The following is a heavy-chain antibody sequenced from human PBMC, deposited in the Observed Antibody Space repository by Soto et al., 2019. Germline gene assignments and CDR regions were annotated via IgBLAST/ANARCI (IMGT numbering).Heavy chain of an antibody. J-gene: IGHJ4*02. CDR2: IGGSGSST. Sequence: PGGSLRLSCAASGFTFSSYAMSWVRQAPGKGLEWVSGIGGSGSSTFYADSVKGRFTISRDNSKNTLYLQMNSLRAEDTAVYHCAKVSTGYYYYFDSWGRGTLVTVS. V-gene: IGHV3-23*01. CDR1: GFTFSSYA. D-gene: IGHD3-9*01. CDR3: AKVSTGYYYYFDS.